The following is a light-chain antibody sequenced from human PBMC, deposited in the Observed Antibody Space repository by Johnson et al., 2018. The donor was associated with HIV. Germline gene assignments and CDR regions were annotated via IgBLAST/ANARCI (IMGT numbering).Light chain of an antibody. V-gene: IGLV1-51*01. CDR1: SSNIGNNY. CDR2: DND. CDR3: GTWDISLSAGGV. J-gene: IGLJ1*01. Sequence: QSVLTQPPSVSAAPGQKVTISCSGSSSNIGNNYVSWYQQVPGTAPKLLIYDNDERPSGIPDRFSGSKSGTSATLGITGLQTGDEADYYCGTWDISLSAGGVFGTGTKVTVL.